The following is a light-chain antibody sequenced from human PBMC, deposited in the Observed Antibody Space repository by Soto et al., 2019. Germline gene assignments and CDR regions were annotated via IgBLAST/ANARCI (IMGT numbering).Light chain of an antibody. CDR2: DVT. CDR1: SSDVGGYNY. J-gene: IGLJ3*02. Sequence: QSALTQPRSVSGSPGQSVTISCTGTSSDVGGYNYVSWYQQHPAKAPQLMIYDVTKRPSGVPDRFSGSKSGNTASLTISGLLAEDEADYYCTSYTSSGTLVFGGGTKLTVL. CDR3: TSYTSSGTLV. V-gene: IGLV2-11*01.